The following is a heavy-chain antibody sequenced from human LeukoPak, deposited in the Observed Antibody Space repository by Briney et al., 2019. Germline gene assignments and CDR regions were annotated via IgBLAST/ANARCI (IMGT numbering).Heavy chain of an antibody. Sequence: GGSLRLSCAASGFTFSSYGMHWVRQAPGKGLEWVAVIWYDGSNKYYADSVKGRFTISRDNTKNTLYLQMNSLRAEDTAVYYCAREVLYYYDSSGYSTGDYYYYMDVWGKGTTVTVSS. CDR3: AREVLYYYDSSGYSTGDYYYYMDV. CDR2: IWYDGSNK. V-gene: IGHV3-33*01. J-gene: IGHJ6*03. CDR1: GFTFSSYG. D-gene: IGHD3-22*01.